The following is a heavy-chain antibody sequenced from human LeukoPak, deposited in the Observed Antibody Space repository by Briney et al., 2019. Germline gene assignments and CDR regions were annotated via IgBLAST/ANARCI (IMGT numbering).Heavy chain of an antibody. CDR3: ARDLVAAAGRPLGY. CDR2: INAGNGNT. CDR1: GYTFTSYA. D-gene: IGHD6-13*01. V-gene: IGHV1-3*01. Sequence: ASVKVSCKASGYTFTSYAMHWVRQAPGQRLEWMGWINAGNGNTKYSQKFQGRVTITRDTSASTAYMELSSLRSEDTVVYYCARDLVAAAGRPLGYWGQGTLVTVSS. J-gene: IGHJ4*02.